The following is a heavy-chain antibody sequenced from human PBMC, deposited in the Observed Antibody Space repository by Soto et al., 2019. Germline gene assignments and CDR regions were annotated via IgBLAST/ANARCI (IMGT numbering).Heavy chain of an antibody. D-gene: IGHD2-21*02. V-gene: IGHV4-59*08. CDR2: IYYSGST. Sequence: ETLSLTCTVSGGSISGYYWSWIRQPPGKGLEWIGYIYYSGSTNYNPSLKSRVTISVDTSKNQFSLKLSSVTAADTAVYYCARAMVVTQNWFDPWGQGTLVTVSS. CDR3: ARAMVVTQNWFDP. J-gene: IGHJ5*02. CDR1: GGSISGYY.